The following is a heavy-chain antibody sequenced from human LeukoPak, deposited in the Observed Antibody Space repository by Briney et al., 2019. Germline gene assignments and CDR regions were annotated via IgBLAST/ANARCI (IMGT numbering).Heavy chain of an antibody. D-gene: IGHD2-15*01. Sequence: PSETLSLTCAVSGGSISSSNWWSWVRQPPGKGLEWIVENYHSGSTNYNPSLKSRVTISVDKSKNPFSLKLSPVTAADTAVYYCARGIDYSWDYYSTVDVWGQGTTVTVSS. CDR2: NYHSGST. V-gene: IGHV4-4*02. CDR3: ARGIDYSWDYYSTVDV. J-gene: IGHJ6*02. CDR1: GGSISSSNW.